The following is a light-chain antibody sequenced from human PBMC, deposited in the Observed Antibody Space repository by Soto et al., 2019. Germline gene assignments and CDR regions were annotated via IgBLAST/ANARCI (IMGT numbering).Light chain of an antibody. V-gene: IGKV3-20*01. J-gene: IGKJ5*01. CDR1: QSVSSNY. CDR2: GAS. Sequence: EIVLTQSPGTLSLSPGESAALSCRASQSVSSNYLAWYQQKPGQAPRLLIYGASSRATGIPDRFSGSGSGTDFTLTISRLEPEDFAVYYCQQYGDSPDTFGQGTRLEIK. CDR3: QQYGDSPDT.